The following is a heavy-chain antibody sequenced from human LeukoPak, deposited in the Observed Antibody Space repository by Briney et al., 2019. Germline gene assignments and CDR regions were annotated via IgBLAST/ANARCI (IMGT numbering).Heavy chain of an antibody. J-gene: IGHJ5*02. D-gene: IGHD3-16*01. CDR1: GFTFSSYA. CDR3: AKDAQPRSRWFDP. CDR2: VRSDNGRT. Sequence: GGSLRLSCAASGFTFSSYAMSWVRQAPGKGLEWVSAVRSDNGRTHYADSMKGRFTISRDNSKNTLYLQMNTLRAEDTAMYYCAKDAQPRSRWFDPWGQGTLVTVSS. V-gene: IGHV3-23*01.